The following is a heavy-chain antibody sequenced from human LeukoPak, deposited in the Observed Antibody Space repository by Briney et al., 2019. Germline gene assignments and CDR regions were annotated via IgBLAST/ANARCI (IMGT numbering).Heavy chain of an antibody. D-gene: IGHD6-19*01. Sequence: GGSLRLSCAASGFTFSNAWMSWVRQAPGKGLEWVSGISGGGGRTFYADSVKGRFTISRDNSKNTLYLQMNSLRAEDTAIYYCAKEQWLAQSAYFDYWGQGTLVTVSS. CDR3: AKEQWLAQSAYFDY. CDR1: GFTFSNAW. CDR2: ISGGGGRT. J-gene: IGHJ4*02. V-gene: IGHV3-23*01.